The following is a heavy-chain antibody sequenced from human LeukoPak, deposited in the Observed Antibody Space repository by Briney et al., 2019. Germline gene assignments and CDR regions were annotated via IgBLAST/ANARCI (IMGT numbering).Heavy chain of an antibody. V-gene: IGHV3-21*01. CDR3: AMEYCSSTSCLIPPY. CDR2: ISSSSSYI. CDR1: GFTFSSYS. D-gene: IGHD2-2*01. Sequence: GGSLRLSCAASGFTFSSYSINWVRQAPGKGLEWVSSISSSSSYIYYADSVKGRFTISRDNAKNSLYLQMNSLRAEDTAVYYCAMEYCSSTSCLIPPYWGQGTLVTVSS. J-gene: IGHJ4*02.